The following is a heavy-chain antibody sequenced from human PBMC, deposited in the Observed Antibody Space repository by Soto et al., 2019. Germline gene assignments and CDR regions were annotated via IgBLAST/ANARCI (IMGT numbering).Heavy chain of an antibody. Sequence: ESVGGLVQPGGSLRLSCTASGFTFSSSAMTWVRQAPGKGLEWVSAISGGDGSPSYADSVKGRFTISRDNSKNTLYLHMNSLRADDTAAYYCAKWHTYNYDSLAFSGFDCWGQGTQVTVSS. CDR1: GFTFSSSA. CDR2: ISGGDGSP. D-gene: IGHD3-16*01. CDR3: AKWHTYNYDSLAFSGFDC. V-gene: IGHV3-23*01. J-gene: IGHJ4*02.